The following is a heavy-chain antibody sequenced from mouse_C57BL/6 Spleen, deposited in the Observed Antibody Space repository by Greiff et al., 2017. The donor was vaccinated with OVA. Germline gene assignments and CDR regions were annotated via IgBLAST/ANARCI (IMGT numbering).Heavy chain of an antibody. J-gene: IGHJ4*01. CDR2: IYPSDSET. D-gene: IGHD1-1*01. CDR1: GYTFTSYW. V-gene: IGHV1-52*01. CDR3: ARRDYGSSFLYAMDY. Sequence: LQQPGAELVRPGSSVKLSCKASGYTFTSYWMHWVKQRPIQGLEWIGNIYPSDSETHYNQKFKDKATLTVEKSSSTAYMQLSSLTSEDSAVYYCARRDYGSSFLYAMDYWGQGTSVTVSS.